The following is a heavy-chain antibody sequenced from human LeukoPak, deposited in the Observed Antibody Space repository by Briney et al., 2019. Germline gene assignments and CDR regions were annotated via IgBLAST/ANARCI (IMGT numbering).Heavy chain of an antibody. CDR3: SRDFVWAEDY. CDR2: INPAGSVT. J-gene: IGHJ4*02. CDR1: GFTTSSYW. Sequence: PGGSLRLSCSASGFTTSSYWMHWVRQAPGKGLVWVSRINPAGSVTNHADSVRGRFTISRDTATNTLYLEMDSLRAEDTAVYYCSRDFVWAEDYWGQGTLVTVSS. D-gene: IGHD1-26*01. V-gene: IGHV3-74*01.